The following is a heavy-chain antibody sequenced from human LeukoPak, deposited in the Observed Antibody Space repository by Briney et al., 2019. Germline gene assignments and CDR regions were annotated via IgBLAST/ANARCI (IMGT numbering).Heavy chain of an antibody. J-gene: IGHJ4*02. CDR1: GFTFSSYA. V-gene: IGHV3-23*01. CDR2: LSVSGGIT. CDR3: AKAPYNSGTYYIYYFDS. Sequence: GGSLRLSCAASGFTFSSYAISWVRQAPGKGLEWVSALSVSGGITYYADSVKGRFTISRDNSKNTLYLQMNSLRAEDTAVYYCAKAPYNSGTYYIYYFDSWGQGTLVTVFS. D-gene: IGHD3-10*01.